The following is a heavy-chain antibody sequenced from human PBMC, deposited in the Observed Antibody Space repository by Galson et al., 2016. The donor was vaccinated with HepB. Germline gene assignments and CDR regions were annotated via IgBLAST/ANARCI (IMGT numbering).Heavy chain of an antibody. D-gene: IGHD3-22*01. CDR2: IIPILDIA. J-gene: IGHJ3*02. CDR1: GGTFSHYS. CDR3: ARSYDNRSEDGFDI. Sequence: SVKVSCKASGGTFSHYSINWVRQAPGQGLEWMGRIIPILDIANYAQKFHGRVTITADKSTNTAYMELSSLRSEDTAVYYCARSYDNRSEDGFDIWGQGTMVTVSS. V-gene: IGHV1-69*02.